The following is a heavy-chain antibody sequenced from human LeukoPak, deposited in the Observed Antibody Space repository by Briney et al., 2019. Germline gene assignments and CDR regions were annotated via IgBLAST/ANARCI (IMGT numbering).Heavy chain of an antibody. V-gene: IGHV4-34*01. Sequence: PSETLSLTCAVYGGSFSGYYWSWIRQPPGKGLEWIGEINHSGSTNYNPSLKSRVTISVDTSKNQFSLKLSSVTAADTAVYCCARGRIQLWRINGPLDYWGQGTLVTVSS. J-gene: IGHJ4*02. D-gene: IGHD5-18*01. CDR2: INHSGST. CDR1: GGSFSGYY. CDR3: ARGRIQLWRINGPLDY.